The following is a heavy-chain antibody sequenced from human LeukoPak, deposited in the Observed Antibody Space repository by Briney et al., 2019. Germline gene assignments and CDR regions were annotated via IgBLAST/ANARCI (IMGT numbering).Heavy chain of an antibody. J-gene: IGHJ4*02. CDR3: ARDLDSSGWYDY. D-gene: IGHD6-19*01. Sequence: GGSLRLSCAASGFTFSSYAMHWVRQAPGKGLEWVAVISYDGSNKYYADSVKGRFTISRDNSKNTLYPQMNSLRAEDTAVYYCARDLDSSGWYDYWGQGTLVTVSS. CDR2: ISYDGSNK. CDR1: GFTFSSYA. V-gene: IGHV3-30-3*01.